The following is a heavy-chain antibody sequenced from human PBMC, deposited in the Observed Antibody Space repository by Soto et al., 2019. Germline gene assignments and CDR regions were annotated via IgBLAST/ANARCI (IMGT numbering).Heavy chain of an antibody. CDR1: GFTFSSYG. CDR2: ISYDGSNK. V-gene: IGHV3-30*18. CDR3: AKQIVVPHGGFYFDY. Sequence: QVQLVESGGGVVQPGRSLRLSCAASGFTFSSYGMHWVRQAPGKGLEWVAVISYDGSNKYYADSVKGRFTISRDNSKNTLYLQMNSLRDEDTAVYYCAKQIVVPHGGFYFDYWGQGTLVTVSS. J-gene: IGHJ4*02. D-gene: IGHD3-22*01.